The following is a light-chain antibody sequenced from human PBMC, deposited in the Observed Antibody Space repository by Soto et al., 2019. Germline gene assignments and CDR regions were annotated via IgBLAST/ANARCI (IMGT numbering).Light chain of an antibody. V-gene: IGLV2-8*01. CDR1: SSDVGGYNY. Sequence: QSVLTQPPSASGSPGQSVTISCTGTSSDVGGYNYVSWYQQHPGKAPKLMIYEVSKRPSGVPDRFSGSKSGNTASLTVSGLQAEDEADYYCSSYAGSPVVFGGGTKLTAL. J-gene: IGLJ2*01. CDR2: EVS. CDR3: SSYAGSPVV.